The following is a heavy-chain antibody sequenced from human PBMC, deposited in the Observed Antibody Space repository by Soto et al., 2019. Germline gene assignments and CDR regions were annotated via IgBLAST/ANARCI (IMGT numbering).Heavy chain of an antibody. CDR2: IIPIFGTA. CDR1: GGSFSSYA. CDR3: ASRVYSSGWYKGWHYYGMDV. V-gene: IGHV1-69*06. D-gene: IGHD6-19*01. Sequence: QVQLVQSGAEVKKPGSSVKVSCKASGGSFSSYAISWVRQAPGQGLEWMGGIIPIFGTANYAQKFQGRVTFTADKSTSSAYMELSSLRSEDTVVYYCASRVYSSGWYKGWHYYGMDVWGQGTTVTVSS. J-gene: IGHJ6*02.